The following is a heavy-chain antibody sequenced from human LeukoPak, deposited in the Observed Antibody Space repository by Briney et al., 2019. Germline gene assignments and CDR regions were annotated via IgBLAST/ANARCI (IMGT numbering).Heavy chain of an antibody. D-gene: IGHD2-21*01. CDR3: AKDCQLRGGGDCLDY. CDR2: ISSSGSTI. V-gene: IGHV3-48*03. J-gene: IGHJ4*02. Sequence: GGSLRLSCAASGFTFSSYEMNWVRQAPGKGLEWVSYISSSGSTIYYADSVKGRFTISRDDSKNTVYLQMSSLRTEDSGIYYCAKDCQLRGGGDCLDYWGQGALVTVSS. CDR1: GFTFSSYE.